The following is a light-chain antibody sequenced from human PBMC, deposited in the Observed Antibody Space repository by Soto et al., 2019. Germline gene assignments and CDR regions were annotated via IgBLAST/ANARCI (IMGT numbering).Light chain of an antibody. CDR3: SSYTSSAPRVL. CDR1: SSDVGGSNY. CDR2: DVS. Sequence: QSALTQPASVSGSPGQSITISCSGTSSDVGGSNYVSWYQQHPGEAPKLMIYDVSYRPSGVSNRFSGSKSANTASLTISGLQAEDEADYFCSSYTSSAPRVLFGGGTKLTVL. V-gene: IGLV2-14*03. J-gene: IGLJ2*01.